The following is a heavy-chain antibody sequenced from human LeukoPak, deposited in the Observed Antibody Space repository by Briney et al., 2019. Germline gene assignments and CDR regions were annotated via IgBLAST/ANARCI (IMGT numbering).Heavy chain of an antibody. V-gene: IGHV1-18*01. D-gene: IGHD2-2*01. CDR1: GYTFTSYG. CDR3: ARGGRKYQLLLGPFDY. J-gene: IGHJ4*02. CDR2: ISAYNGNT. Sequence: ASVKVSCKASGYTFTSYGISWVRQAPGQGLEWMGWISAYNGNTNYAQMLQGRVTMTTDTSTSTAYMELRSLRSDDTAVYYCARGGRKYQLLLGPFDYWGQGTLVTVSS.